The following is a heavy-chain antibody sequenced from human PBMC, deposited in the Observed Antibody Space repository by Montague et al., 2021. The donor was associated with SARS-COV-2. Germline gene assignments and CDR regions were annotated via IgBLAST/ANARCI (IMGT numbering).Heavy chain of an antibody. CDR1: GGSISSYY. CDR3: ARQSVNYYDSSGYPFDY. V-gene: IGHV4-39*01. Sequence: SETLSLTCTVSGGSISSYYWGWIRQPPGRGLEWIGSIYYSGSTYXNPSLKSRVTISVDTSKNQFSLKLSSVTAADTAVYYCARQSVNYYDSSGYPFDYWGQGTLVTVSS. D-gene: IGHD3-22*01. J-gene: IGHJ4*02. CDR2: IYYSGST.